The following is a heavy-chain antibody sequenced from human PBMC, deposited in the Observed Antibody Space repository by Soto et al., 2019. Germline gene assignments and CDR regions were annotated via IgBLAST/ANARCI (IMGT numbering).Heavy chain of an antibody. CDR2: ISYDGSNK. CDR3: AKGSYDSTGTVDY. J-gene: IGHJ4*02. CDR1: GFTFSSYG. V-gene: IGHV3-30*18. Sequence: QVQLVESGGGVVQPGRSLRLSCAASGFTFSSYGMHWVRQAPGKGLEWVAVISYDGSNKYYADSVKGRFTISRDNSKNTLYLQMNSLRAEDTAVYYWAKGSYDSTGTVDYWGQGTLVTVSS. D-gene: IGHD3-22*01.